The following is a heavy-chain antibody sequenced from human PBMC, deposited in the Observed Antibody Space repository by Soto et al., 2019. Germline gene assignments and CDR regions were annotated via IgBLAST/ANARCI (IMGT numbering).Heavy chain of an antibody. D-gene: IGHD3-16*02. CDR3: ARGLEGLHLGELSFDY. V-gene: IGHV1-8*01. CDR1: GYTFTSYD. J-gene: IGHJ4*02. Sequence: QVQLVQSGAEVKKPGASVKVSCKASGYTFTSYDINWVRQATGQGLEWMGGMNPNSGNTGYAQKFHGRVTMNRNTSLCTAYMGLSSLRSEDTAVYYCARGLEGLHLGELSFDYWGQGTLVTVSS. CDR2: MNPNSGNT.